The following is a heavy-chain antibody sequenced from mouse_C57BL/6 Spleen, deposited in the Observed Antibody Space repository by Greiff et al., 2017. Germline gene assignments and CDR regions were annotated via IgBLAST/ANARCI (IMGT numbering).Heavy chain of an antibody. CDR1: GYTFTSYW. J-gene: IGHJ4*01. V-gene: IGHV1-50*01. CDR2: IDPSDSYT. CDR3: AYHDLY. D-gene: IGHD5-1*01. Sequence: QVQLQQPGAELVKPGASVKLSCKASGYTFTSYWMQWVKQRPGQGLEWIGEIDPSDSYTNYNQKFKGKATLTVDTSSSTAYMQLSSLTSEDSAVYYCAYHDLYWGQGTSVTVSS.